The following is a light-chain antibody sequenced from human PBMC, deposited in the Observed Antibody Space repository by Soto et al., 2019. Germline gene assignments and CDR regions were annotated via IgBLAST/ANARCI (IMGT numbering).Light chain of an antibody. Sequence: QSVLTQPASVSGSPGQSITISCTGTSSDVGSYNLVSWYQQHPGKAPKLMIYEVSKRPSGVSNRFSGSKSGNTASLTISGLQAEDEADYYCCSSAGSSIVFGTGTKVTVL. CDR3: CSSAGSSIV. CDR2: EVS. J-gene: IGLJ1*01. V-gene: IGLV2-23*02. CDR1: SSDVGSYNL.